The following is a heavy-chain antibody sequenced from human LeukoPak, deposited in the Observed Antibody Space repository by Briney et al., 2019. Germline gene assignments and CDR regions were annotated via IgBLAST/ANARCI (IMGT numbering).Heavy chain of an antibody. CDR1: EFTFDDYA. V-gene: IGHV3-43D*03. D-gene: IGHD6-13*01. CDR2: ISWDGGST. Sequence: GGPLRLSCAASEFTFDDYAMHWVRQAPGRGLEWVSLISWDGGSTHYADSVKGRFTISRDNAKNSLYLQMNSLRAEDTALYYCARGPIAAADYYFDYWGQGTLVTVSS. CDR3: ARGPIAAADYYFDY. J-gene: IGHJ4*02.